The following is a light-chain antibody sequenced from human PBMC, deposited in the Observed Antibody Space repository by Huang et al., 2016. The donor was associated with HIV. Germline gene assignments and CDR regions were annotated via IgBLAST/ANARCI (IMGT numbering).Light chain of an antibody. J-gene: IGKJ5*01. Sequence: EIVMTQSPATLSVSPGERATLSCRASHSLSSNLAWYQQKPGQAPRLLIYDASTRATCIPARFSGSGSGTEFTLTISSLQSEDFAVYYCQQYNNWPPEITFGQGTRLDIK. CDR2: DAS. V-gene: IGKV3-15*01. CDR3: QQYNNWPPEIT. CDR1: HSLSSN.